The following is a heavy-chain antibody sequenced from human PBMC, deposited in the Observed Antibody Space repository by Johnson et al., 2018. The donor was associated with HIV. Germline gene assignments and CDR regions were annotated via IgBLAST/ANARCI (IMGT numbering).Heavy chain of an antibody. Sequence: VQLLESGGGLVQPGGSLRLSCAASEFTFSYYWMSWVRQGPGKGLEWVANIKQDGSEKYYADSVKGRFTTSRDNAKNSLYLQMNSLRAEDTAVYYCTTSTGWLRPTDAFDIWGQGTMVTVSS. CDR2: IKQDGSEK. D-gene: IGHD5-24*01. CDR3: TTSTGWLRPTDAFDI. V-gene: IGHV3-7*03. CDR1: EFTFSYYW. J-gene: IGHJ3*02.